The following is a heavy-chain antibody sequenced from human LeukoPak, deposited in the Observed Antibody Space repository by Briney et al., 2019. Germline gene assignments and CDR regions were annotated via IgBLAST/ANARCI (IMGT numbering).Heavy chain of an antibody. J-gene: IGHJ4*02. CDR3: AREGSDFWSGYSKGYFDY. CDR1: GFTFSSYS. V-gene: IGHV3-48*01. D-gene: IGHD3-3*01. CDR2: IGSSVSTR. Sequence: QAGGSLRLSCAVSGFTFSSYSMNWVRRAPGKGLEWVSYIGSSVSTRYYADSVKGRFTISRDNGKHSLYLQMNSLRAEDTAVYYCAREGSDFWSGYSKGYFDYWGQGTLVTVSS.